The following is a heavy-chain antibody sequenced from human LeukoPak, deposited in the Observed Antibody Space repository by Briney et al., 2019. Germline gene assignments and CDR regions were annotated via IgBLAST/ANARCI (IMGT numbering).Heavy chain of an antibody. CDR2: FDPEDGET. V-gene: IGHV1-24*01. CDR1: GYTLTEIS. D-gene: IGHD5-12*01. CDR3: ATTGPVTVATTGWFDP. Sequence: ASVKVSCKVFGYTLTEISIHWVRQAPGKGVEGMGGFDPEDGETIYAEKFQARVTLTEDTSRDTAYMELSSLRSEDTAVYYCATTGPVTVATTGWFDPWGQGTLVTVSS. J-gene: IGHJ5*02.